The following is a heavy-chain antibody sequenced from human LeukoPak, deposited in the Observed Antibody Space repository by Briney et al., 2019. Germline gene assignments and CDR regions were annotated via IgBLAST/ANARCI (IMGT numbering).Heavy chain of an antibody. CDR3: ARGYDSSEGFDY. D-gene: IGHD3-22*01. CDR1: GGSISSYY. V-gene: IGHV4-59*12. J-gene: IGHJ4*02. Sequence: SETLSLTCTVSGGSISSYYWSWIRQPPGKGLEWIGYIYYSGSTNYNPSLKSRVTISVDTSKNQFSLKLSSVTAADTAVYYCARGYDSSEGFDYWGQGTLVTVSS. CDR2: IYYSGST.